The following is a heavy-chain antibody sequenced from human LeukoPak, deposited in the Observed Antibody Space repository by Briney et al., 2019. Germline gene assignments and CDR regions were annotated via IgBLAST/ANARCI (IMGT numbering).Heavy chain of an antibody. D-gene: IGHD3-16*02. CDR3: ARGGTTYFDSVWGGYRFTDFDS. CDR2: INPNSGYT. J-gene: IGHJ4*01. V-gene: IGHV1-8*01. Sequence: ASVTVSCKASGYSFGTYDINWVRQATGQGLEWMGWINPNSGYTGNAQKFQGRVTLTRDTSMNTAYLELSSLRSDDTAVYYCARGGTTYFDSVWGGYRFTDFDSWGQGTLVTVSS. CDR1: GYSFGTYD.